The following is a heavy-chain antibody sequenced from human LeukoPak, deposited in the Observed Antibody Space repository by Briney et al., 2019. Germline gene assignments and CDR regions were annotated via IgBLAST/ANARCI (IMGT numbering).Heavy chain of an antibody. V-gene: IGHV3-23*01. D-gene: IGHD6-6*01. CDR3: AKGLADRYYYGMDV. CDR1: GFTFSSSA. Sequence: GGSLRLSCAASGFTFSSSAMSWVRQVPGKGLEWVSGISASGGSTSYADSVRGRFTISRDNSKNTLYVQMNSLRDEDTAVYYCAKGLADRYYYGMDVWGQGTTVTVSS. CDR2: ISASGGST. J-gene: IGHJ6*02.